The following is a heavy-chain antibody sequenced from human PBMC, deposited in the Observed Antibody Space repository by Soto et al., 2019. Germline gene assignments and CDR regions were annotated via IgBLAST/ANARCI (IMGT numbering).Heavy chain of an antibody. CDR2: MSNDGSHT. V-gene: IGHV3-30*18. D-gene: IGHD2-15*01. J-gene: IGHJ4*02. Sequence: QVQLVESGGGVVQPGRSLRLSCAASGFTFSSNGMHWVRQAPGKGLEWVAVMSNDGSHTSYADSAKGRFTISRDNSKNTLYLQMNSLRAEDSGIYYCTKGCSSSSNCYIIDYWAQGALVTVSS. CDR3: TKGCSSSSNCYIIDY. CDR1: GFTFSSNG.